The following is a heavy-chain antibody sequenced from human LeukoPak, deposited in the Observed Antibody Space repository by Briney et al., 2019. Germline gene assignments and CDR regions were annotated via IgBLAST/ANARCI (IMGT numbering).Heavy chain of an antibody. CDR1: GFTFSSYA. Sequence: PGGSLRLSCAASGFTFSSYAMSWVRQAPGKGLEWVSAISGSGGSTYYADSVKGRFTISRDNSKNTLYLQMNSLRAEDTAVYYCAKRTTKTTVPTWANYYYYGMDVWGQGTTVTVSS. V-gene: IGHV3-23*01. D-gene: IGHD4-17*01. J-gene: IGHJ6*02. CDR3: AKRTTKTTVPTWANYYYYGMDV. CDR2: ISGSGGST.